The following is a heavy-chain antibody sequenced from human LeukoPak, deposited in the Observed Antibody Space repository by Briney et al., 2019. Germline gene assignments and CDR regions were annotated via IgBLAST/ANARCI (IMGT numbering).Heavy chain of an antibody. J-gene: IGHJ6*02. CDR3: ARGGTSFNLYYYGMDV. CDR1: GGSFSGYY. CDR2: INHSGST. D-gene: IGHD2-2*01. Sequence: PETLSLTCAVYGGSFSGYYWSWIRQPPGKGLEWIGEINHSGSTNYNPSLKSRVTISVDTSKNQFSLKLSSVTAADTAVYYCARGGTSFNLYYYGMDVWGQGTTVTVSS. V-gene: IGHV4-34*01.